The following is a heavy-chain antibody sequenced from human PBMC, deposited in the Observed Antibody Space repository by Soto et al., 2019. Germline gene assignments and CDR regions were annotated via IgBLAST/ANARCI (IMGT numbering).Heavy chain of an antibody. CDR3: ARDTKWFWELLLSWFDP. D-gene: IGHD3-10*01. V-gene: IGHV1-69*06. Sequence: QVQLVQSGAEVKKPGSSVKVSCKASGGTFSSYAISWVRQAPGQGLEWMGGIIPIFGTANYAQKFQGRVTITADKSTSTAYMELSSLRSEDTAVYYCARDTKWFWELLLSWFDPWGQGTLVTVSS. CDR1: GGTFSSYA. J-gene: IGHJ5*02. CDR2: IIPIFGTA.